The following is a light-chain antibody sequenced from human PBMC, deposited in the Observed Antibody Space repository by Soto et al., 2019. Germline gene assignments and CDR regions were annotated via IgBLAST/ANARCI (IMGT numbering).Light chain of an antibody. CDR1: QNINNY. CDR3: QQYENLPT. V-gene: IGKV1-33*01. CDR2: DAS. Sequence: DIQMTQSPSPLSGAVGDRFTITCQASQNINNYLNWYQQKPGRAPKLLIYDASNLEAGVPSRFRGSGSGTDFTFTISRLQPEDIATYYCQQYENLPTFGQGTRLE. J-gene: IGKJ5*01.